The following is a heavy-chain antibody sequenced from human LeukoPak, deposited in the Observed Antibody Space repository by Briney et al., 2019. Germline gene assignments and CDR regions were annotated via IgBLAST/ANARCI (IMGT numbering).Heavy chain of an antibody. Sequence: PSETLSLTCAVYGGSFSGYYWSWIRQPPGKGLEWIGEINHSGSTNYNPSLKSRVTISVDTSKNQSSLKLSSVTAADTAVYYCASRYGSPSRNGDYWFDPWGQGTLVTVSS. V-gene: IGHV4-34*01. CDR3: ASRYGSPSRNGDYWFDP. CDR1: GGSFSGYY. J-gene: IGHJ5*02. D-gene: IGHD3-10*01. CDR2: INHSGST.